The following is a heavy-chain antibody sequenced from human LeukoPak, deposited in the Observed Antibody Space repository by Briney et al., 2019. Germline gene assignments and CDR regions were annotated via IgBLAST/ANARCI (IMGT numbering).Heavy chain of an antibody. CDR2: IDPSDSYT. V-gene: IGHV5-10-1*01. Sequence: GESLKISCKGSGYSFTSYWIRWVRQMPGKGLEWMGRIDPSDSYTNYSPSFQGHVTISADKSISTAYLQWSSLKASDTAMYYCARLGYCSSTSCYAPDYWGQGTLVTVSS. D-gene: IGHD2-2*01. CDR1: GYSFTSYW. CDR3: ARLGYCSSTSCYAPDY. J-gene: IGHJ4*02.